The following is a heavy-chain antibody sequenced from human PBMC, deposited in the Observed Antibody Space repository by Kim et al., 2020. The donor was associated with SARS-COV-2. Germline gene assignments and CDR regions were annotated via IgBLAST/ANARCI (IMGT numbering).Heavy chain of an antibody. J-gene: IGHJ4*02. CDR2: INGSGGTT. CDR1: GFTFTDYA. V-gene: IGHV3-23*01. CDR3: LRGWAGGIFDL. D-gene: IGHD3-16*01. Sequence: GGSLRLSCATSGFTFTDYAMSWVRQGPGKGLEWVSGINGSGGTTCYVDSVKGRFSISRDDAKNTLYLQMSALRVDDTAAYYCLRGWAGGIFDLWGQGSLV.